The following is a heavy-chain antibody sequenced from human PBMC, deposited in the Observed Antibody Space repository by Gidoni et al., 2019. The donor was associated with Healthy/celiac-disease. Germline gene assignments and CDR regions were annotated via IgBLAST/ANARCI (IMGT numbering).Heavy chain of an antibody. CDR1: GGSISSGGYY. Sequence: QVQLQESGPGLVKPSQTLSLTCTVSGGSISSGGYYWSWIRQHPGKGLEWIGYIYYSGSTYYNPSLKSRVTISVDTSKNQFSLKLSSVTAADTAVYYCARDSSYGSGSYFGMDVWGQGTTVTVSS. J-gene: IGHJ6*02. D-gene: IGHD3-10*01. CDR2: IYYSGST. CDR3: ARDSSYGSGSYFGMDV. V-gene: IGHV4-31*03.